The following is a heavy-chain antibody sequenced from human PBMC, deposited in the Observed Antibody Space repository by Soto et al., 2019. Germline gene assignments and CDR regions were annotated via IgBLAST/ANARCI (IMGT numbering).Heavy chain of an antibody. CDR3: ARDKITGLFDY. J-gene: IGHJ4*02. Sequence: SETLSLTCAVYCGSFSGYYWTWIRQPPGTGLYCIGEINHSVITNXXPCLKSRXXISVDTSKNQXCLKLTSVTAACTAVYYCARDKITGLFDYCGQGTLVTVS. CDR2: INHSVIT. V-gene: IGHV4-34*01. CDR1: CGSFSGYY. D-gene: IGHD2-8*02.